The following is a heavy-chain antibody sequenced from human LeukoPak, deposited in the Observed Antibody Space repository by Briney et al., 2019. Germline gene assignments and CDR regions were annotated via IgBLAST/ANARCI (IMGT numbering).Heavy chain of an antibody. CDR3: VRWVQGSPGL. CDR1: GFTFSSYE. CDR2: ISSSGSTI. Sequence: GGSLRLSCAASGFTFSSYEMNWVRQAPGKGLERVSYISSSGSTIYYADSVKGRFTISRDNAKNSLYLQMNSLKTEDTAVYYCVRWVQGSPGLWGQGTLVTVSS. J-gene: IGHJ4*02. V-gene: IGHV3-48*03.